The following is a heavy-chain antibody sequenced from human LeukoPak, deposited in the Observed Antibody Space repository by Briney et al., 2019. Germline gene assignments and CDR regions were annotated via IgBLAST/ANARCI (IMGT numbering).Heavy chain of an antibody. V-gene: IGHV1-8*01. Sequence: ASVKVSCKASGYTFTSYDINWVRQATGQGLEWMGWMNSNSGNTGYAQKFQGRVTMTRNTSISTAYMELSSLRSEDTAVYYCARGIRAAAGDYYYYYMDVWGKGTTVTVSS. CDR1: GYTFTSYD. CDR2: MNSNSGNT. CDR3: ARGIRAAAGDYYYYYMDV. J-gene: IGHJ6*03. D-gene: IGHD6-13*01.